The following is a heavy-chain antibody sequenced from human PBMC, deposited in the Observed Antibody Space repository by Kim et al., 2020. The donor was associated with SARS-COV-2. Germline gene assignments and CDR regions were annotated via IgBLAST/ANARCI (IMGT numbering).Heavy chain of an antibody. D-gene: IGHD4-17*01. CDR1: GYTFTNYA. Sequence: ASVKVSCKASGYTFTNYAINWVRQAPGQGLEWMGWINTNTRNPTYAQGFTGRFVFSLDTSVSTAYLQITSLMPEDTAVYFCARNGDYNDGWGQGTLVTV. CDR3: ARNGDYNDG. J-gene: IGHJ4*02. V-gene: IGHV7-4-1*02. CDR2: INTNTRNP.